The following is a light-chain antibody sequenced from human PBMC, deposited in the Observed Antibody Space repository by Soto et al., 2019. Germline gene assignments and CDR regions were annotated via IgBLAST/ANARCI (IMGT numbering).Light chain of an antibody. Sequence: LTQSPGTLSLSPGERATLSCRASQSVSNNYLAWYQQKPGQAPRLLIYGASNRATGIPDRFSGSGSGKDFTPAISRLEPEDVAVYYCQQYGSSGTFGQGTKVEIK. V-gene: IGKV3-20*01. CDR1: QSVSNNY. CDR2: GAS. CDR3: QQYGSSGT. J-gene: IGKJ1*01.